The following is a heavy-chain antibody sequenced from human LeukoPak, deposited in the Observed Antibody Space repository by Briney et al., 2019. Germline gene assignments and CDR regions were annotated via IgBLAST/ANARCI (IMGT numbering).Heavy chain of an antibody. J-gene: IGHJ4*02. Sequence: GGSLRLSCAASGFTFSSYAMHWVRQAPGKGLEWVAVISYDGSNKYYADSVKGRFTISRDNSKNTLYLQMNSLRAEDTAVYYCARDGGSYYYGSGSSDYWGQGTLVTVSS. CDR1: GFTFSSYA. D-gene: IGHD3-10*01. CDR3: ARDGGSYYYGSGSSDY. V-gene: IGHV3-30-3*01. CDR2: ISYDGSNK.